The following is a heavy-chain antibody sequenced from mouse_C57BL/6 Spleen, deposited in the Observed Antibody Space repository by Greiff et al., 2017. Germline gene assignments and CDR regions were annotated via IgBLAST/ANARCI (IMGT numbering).Heavy chain of an antibody. J-gene: IGHJ2*01. V-gene: IGHV1-55*01. D-gene: IGHD4-1*01. Sequence: VQLQQPGAELVKPGASVKMSCKASGYTFTSYWITWVKQRPGQGLEWIGDIYPGSGSTNYNEKFKSKATLTADTSSSTAYMQLSSLTSEDSAVYYCARGTGGFDYWGQGTTLTVSS. CDR1: GYTFTSYW. CDR2: IYPGSGST. CDR3: ARGTGGFDY.